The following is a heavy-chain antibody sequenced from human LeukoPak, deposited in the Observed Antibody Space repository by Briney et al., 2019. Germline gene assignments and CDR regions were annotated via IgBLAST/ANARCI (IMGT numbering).Heavy chain of an antibody. D-gene: IGHD3-10*01. Sequence: PSETLSLPCTVSGGSISSSSYYWGWIRQPPGKGLEWIGSIYYSGSTYYNPSLKSRVNISVDTSKNQFSLKLSSVTAADTAVYYCARLDYGSGSYEVYYWGQGTLVTVSS. CDR2: IYYSGST. CDR1: GGSISSSSYY. CDR3: ARLDYGSGSYEVYY. V-gene: IGHV4-39*01. J-gene: IGHJ4*02.